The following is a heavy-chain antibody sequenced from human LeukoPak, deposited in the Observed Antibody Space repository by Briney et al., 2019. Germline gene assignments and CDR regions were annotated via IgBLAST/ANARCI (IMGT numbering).Heavy chain of an antibody. CDR1: GYTFTSYY. V-gene: IGHV1-46*01. Sequence: ASVKVSCKASGYTFTSYYMHWVRQAPGQGLEWMGIINPSGGSTSYAQKFQGRVTMTRDTSTSTVYMELSRLRSEDTAVYYCARDRTYYYGSGSYSVYYYYGIDVWGQGTTVTVSS. D-gene: IGHD3-10*01. CDR3: ARDRTYYYGSGSYSVYYYYGIDV. CDR2: INPSGGST. J-gene: IGHJ6*02.